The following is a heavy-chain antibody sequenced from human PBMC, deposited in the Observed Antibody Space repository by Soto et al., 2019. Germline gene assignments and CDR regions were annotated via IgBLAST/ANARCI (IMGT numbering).Heavy chain of an antibody. Sequence: QAQLVQSGAEVKKPGSSVKVSCKASGGTFSSYAISWVRQAPGRGLEWMGGLMPIFGTANYAQKFQGRVTITADESTSTAYMELSSLRSEDTAVYYCARGLKKRLVLDPFDYWGQGTLVTVSS. CDR1: GGTFSSYA. D-gene: IGHD6-13*01. CDR2: LMPIFGTA. CDR3: ARGLKKRLVLDPFDY. V-gene: IGHV1-69*01. J-gene: IGHJ4*02.